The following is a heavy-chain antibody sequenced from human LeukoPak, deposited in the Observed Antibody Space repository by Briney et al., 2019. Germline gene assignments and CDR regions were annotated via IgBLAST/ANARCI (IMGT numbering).Heavy chain of an antibody. Sequence: SETLSLTCTVSGGSISSSSYYWSWIRQPAGKGLEWIGRIYTSGSTNYNPSLKSRVTMSVDTSKNQFSLKLSSVTAADTAVYYCARGGYGSSPFDYWGQGTLVTVSS. CDR2: IYTSGST. CDR3: ARGGYGSSPFDY. J-gene: IGHJ4*02. D-gene: IGHD3-10*01. V-gene: IGHV4-61*02. CDR1: GGSISSSSYY.